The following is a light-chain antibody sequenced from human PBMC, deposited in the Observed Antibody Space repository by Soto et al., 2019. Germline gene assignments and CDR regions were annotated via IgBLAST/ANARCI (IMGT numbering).Light chain of an antibody. CDR2: EDT. CDR1: RNDVGTYTL. CDR3: CSYAGGDTLI. V-gene: IGLV2-23*01. Sequence: QSALTQPASVSGSPGQSTTLSCTGTRNDVGTYTLVSWYQQYPGEAPKLLIYEDTKRPSGISDRFSGSKSGNTASLTISGLQAGDGAYYYCCSYAGGDTLIFGGGTQLTVL. J-gene: IGLJ2*01.